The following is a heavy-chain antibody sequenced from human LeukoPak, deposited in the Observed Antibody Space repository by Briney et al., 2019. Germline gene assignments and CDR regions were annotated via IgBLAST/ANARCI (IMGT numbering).Heavy chain of an antibody. J-gene: IGHJ4*02. CDR3: AKDLDRVVITPYYFDY. D-gene: IGHD3-3*01. CDR1: GFTFSSYA. Sequence: GGSLRLSCAASGFTFSSYAMSWVRQAPGKGLEWVSAISGSGGSTYFADSVKGRFTISRDNSKNTLYLQMNSLRAEDTAVYYCAKDLDRVVITPYYFDYWGQGTLVTVSS. V-gene: IGHV3-23*01. CDR2: ISGSGGST.